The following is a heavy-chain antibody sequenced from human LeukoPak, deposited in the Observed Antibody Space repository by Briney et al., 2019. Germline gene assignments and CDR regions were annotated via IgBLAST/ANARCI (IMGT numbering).Heavy chain of an antibody. CDR2: IKHDGSEK. V-gene: IGHV3-7*01. J-gene: IGHJ5*02. Sequence: GGSLRLSCAASGFTFSTSWMSWVRQAPGKGLEWVANIKHDGSEKYYVDSVKGRFTISRDNARNSLYLQMNSLRAEDTAVYYCARACYSPNWFDPWGQGTLVTVSS. CDR3: ARACYSPNWFDP. CDR1: GFTFSTSW. D-gene: IGHD2-15*01.